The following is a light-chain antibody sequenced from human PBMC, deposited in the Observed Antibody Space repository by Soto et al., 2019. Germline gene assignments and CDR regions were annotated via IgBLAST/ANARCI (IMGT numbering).Light chain of an antibody. CDR1: QSVRDY. Sequence: DIVLTQSPATLSLSPGERATLSCRASQSVRDYLAWYQQKPGQAPRLLIYDAFNRATGIPARFSGSGSETDFTLTISSREPEDFAVYYCQQRRTWPIAFGQGTRLE. V-gene: IGKV3-11*01. J-gene: IGKJ5*01. CDR3: QQRRTWPIA. CDR2: DAF.